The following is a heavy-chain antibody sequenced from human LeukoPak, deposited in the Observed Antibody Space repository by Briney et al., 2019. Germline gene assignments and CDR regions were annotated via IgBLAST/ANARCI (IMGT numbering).Heavy chain of an antibody. V-gene: IGHV3-23*01. CDR3: ARQPIEYSSSSGNYYYYYMDV. J-gene: IGHJ6*03. CDR1: GFIFNNYA. D-gene: IGHD6-6*01. Sequence: PGGSLRLSCAASGFIFNNYAMSWARQAPGKGLEWVSRISSTGGGTYYADSVKGRCTISRDNSKNTLLLQMNSLRAEDAAVYYCARQPIEYSSSSGNYYYYYMDVWGKGTTVTVSS. CDR2: ISSTGGGT.